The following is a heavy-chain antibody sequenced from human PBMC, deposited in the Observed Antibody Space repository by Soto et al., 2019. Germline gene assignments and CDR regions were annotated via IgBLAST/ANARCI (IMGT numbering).Heavy chain of an antibody. CDR2: ISSSSSTI. Sequence: GGSLRLSCAASGFTFSSYSMNWVRQAPGKGLEWVSYISSSSSTIYYADSVKGRFTISGDNAKNSLFLQMNSLRAEDTAVYYCARVAGYDILTGYSYYYYYYMDVWGKGTTVTVSS. V-gene: IGHV3-48*01. D-gene: IGHD3-9*01. CDR1: GFTFSSYS. CDR3: ARVAGYDILTGYSYYYYYYMDV. J-gene: IGHJ6*03.